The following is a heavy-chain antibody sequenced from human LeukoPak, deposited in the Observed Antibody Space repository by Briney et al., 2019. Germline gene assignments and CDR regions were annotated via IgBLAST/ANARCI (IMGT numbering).Heavy chain of an antibody. J-gene: IGHJ4*02. CDR3: TKDQQVGAAAYYFDS. D-gene: IGHD6-13*01. V-gene: IGHV3-30*18. Sequence: LSLTCAVSGYSITSDYYWGWIRQPPGKGLEWVAVIANDGKDKKYADSVKGRFSISRDNSKSTLYLQMNSLRAEDTGVYYCTKDQQVGAAAYYFDSWGQGTLVTVPS. CDR2: IANDGKDK. CDR1: GYSITSDY.